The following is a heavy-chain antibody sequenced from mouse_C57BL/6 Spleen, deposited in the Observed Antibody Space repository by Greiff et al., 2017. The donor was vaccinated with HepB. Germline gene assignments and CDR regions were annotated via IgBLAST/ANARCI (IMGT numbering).Heavy chain of an antibody. CDR1: GYTFTTYP. CDR2: FHPYNDDT. D-gene: IGHD6-5*01. V-gene: IGHV1-47*01. CDR3: ARWAYDSYAMDY. Sequence: VKLMESGAELVKPGASVKMSCKASGYTFTTYPIEWMKQNHGKSLEWIGNFHPYNDDTKYNEKFKGKATLTVEKSSSTVYLELSRLTSDDSAVYYCARWAYDSYAMDYWGQGTSVTVSS. J-gene: IGHJ4*01.